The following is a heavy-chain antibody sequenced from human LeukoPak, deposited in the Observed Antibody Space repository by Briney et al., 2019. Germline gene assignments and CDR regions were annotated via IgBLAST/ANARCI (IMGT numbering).Heavy chain of an antibody. CDR2: IYYSGST. V-gene: IGHV4-59*01. CDR1: GVSISSYY. Sequence: PSETLSLTCTVSGVSISSYYWSWIRQPPGKGLEWIGYIYYSGSTNYNPSLKRRVTISVDTSKNQFSLKLSSVTAADTAVYYCAGHGKYYGSGSYDYWGQGTLVTVSS. D-gene: IGHD3-10*01. CDR3: AGHGKYYGSGSYDY. J-gene: IGHJ4*02.